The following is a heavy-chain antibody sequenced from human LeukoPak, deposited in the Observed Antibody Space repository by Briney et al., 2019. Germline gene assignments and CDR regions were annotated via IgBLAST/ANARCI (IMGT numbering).Heavy chain of an antibody. CDR3: AREGYTSSWYSGYYYFDY. V-gene: IGHV4-61*02. Sequence: SQTLSLTCTVSGGSISSGSYFWTWHRQPAGKRLEWIGRINTSGSTNYNPSLKSRVTISVDTSKNQFSLKLSSVTAADTAVFFCAREGYTSSWYSGYYYFDYWGQGTLVTVSS. CDR2: INTSGST. D-gene: IGHD6-13*01. J-gene: IGHJ4*02. CDR1: GGSISSGSYF.